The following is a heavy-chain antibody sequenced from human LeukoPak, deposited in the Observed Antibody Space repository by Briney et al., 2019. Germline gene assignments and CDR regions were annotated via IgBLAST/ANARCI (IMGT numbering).Heavy chain of an antibody. CDR3: ARTQGVYYGGNFGAFDI. D-gene: IGHD4-23*01. V-gene: IGHV1-3*01. Sequence: ASVKVSCKASGYTFTTYAIHWVRQAPGQRLEWMGWINAGIGNTKYSQKFQDRVAITRDTSASTAYMELSSLRSEDTSVYYCARTQGVYYGGNFGAFDIWGQGTMVTVSS. CDR2: INAGIGNT. CDR1: GYTFTTYA. J-gene: IGHJ3*02.